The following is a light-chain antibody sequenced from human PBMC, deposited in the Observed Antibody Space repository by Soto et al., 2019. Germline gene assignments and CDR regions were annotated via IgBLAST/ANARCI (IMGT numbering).Light chain of an antibody. Sequence: SYELTQPPSVSLAPGQTASITCGGNSIGSKSVHGYQQKPGQAPIVVIYYDSDRPSGIPERFAGSNSGNTATLTISRVEAGDEADYYCQVWDSSSDHVIFGGGTKVTVL. CDR1: SIGSKS. V-gene: IGLV3-21*04. J-gene: IGLJ2*01. CDR3: QVWDSSSDHVI. CDR2: YDS.